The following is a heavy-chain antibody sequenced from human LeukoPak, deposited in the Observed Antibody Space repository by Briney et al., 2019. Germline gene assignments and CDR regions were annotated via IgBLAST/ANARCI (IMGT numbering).Heavy chain of an antibody. J-gene: IGHJ5*02. CDR3: ARDGLWFGVGFRWFDP. Sequence: SETLSLTCTVSGGSISSYYWSWIRQPAGKGLEWIGRIYTSGGTNYNPSLKSRVTMSVDTSKNQFSLKLSSVTAADTAVYYCARDGLWFGVGFRWFDPWGQGTLVTVSS. D-gene: IGHD3-10*01. CDR1: GGSISSYY. CDR2: IYTSGGT. V-gene: IGHV4-4*07.